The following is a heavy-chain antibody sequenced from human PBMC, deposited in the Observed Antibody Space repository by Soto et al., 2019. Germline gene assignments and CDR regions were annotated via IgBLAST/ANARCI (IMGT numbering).Heavy chain of an antibody. V-gene: IGHV4-30-2*01. CDR1: GGSISSGGYS. J-gene: IGHJ6*02. D-gene: IGHD2-8*01. CDR2: IYHSGST. Sequence: SETLSLTCAVSGGSISSGGYSWSWIRQPPGKGLEWIGYIYHSGSTYYNPSLKSRVTISVDRSKNQFSLKLSSVTAADTAVYYCARVKWGMDVWGQGTTVTVS. CDR3: ARVKWGMDV.